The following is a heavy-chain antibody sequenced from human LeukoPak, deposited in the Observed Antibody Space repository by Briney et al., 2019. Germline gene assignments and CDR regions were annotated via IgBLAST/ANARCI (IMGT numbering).Heavy chain of an antibody. Sequence: ASVKVSCKASGYSFTSHYTHWVRQAPGQGLEWMGLINPSGSSTLYAQKFQGRVTMTRDMSTTTDYMELSSLRSEDTAVYYCARANYLYSRGTKMKKEYYYYYMDVWGKGTTVTISS. V-gene: IGHV1-46*01. CDR2: INPSGSST. CDR3: ARANYLYSRGTKMKKEYYYYYMDV. J-gene: IGHJ6*03. D-gene: IGHD3-22*01. CDR1: GYSFTSHY.